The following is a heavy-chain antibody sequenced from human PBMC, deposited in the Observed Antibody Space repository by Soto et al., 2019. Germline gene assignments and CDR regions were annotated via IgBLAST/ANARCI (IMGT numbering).Heavy chain of an antibody. CDR3: AEVKPTNDLQGYYFDY. D-gene: IGHD4-4*01. V-gene: IGHV1-58*01. Sequence: ASVKVSCKASGLTFTSSAVQWVRQARGQRLEWIGWIVVGSGNTNYAQKFQERVTITRDMSTSTAYMELSSLRSEDTAVYYCAEVKPTNDLQGYYFDYWGQGTLVTVSS. CDR1: GLTFTSSA. CDR2: IVVGSGNT. J-gene: IGHJ4*02.